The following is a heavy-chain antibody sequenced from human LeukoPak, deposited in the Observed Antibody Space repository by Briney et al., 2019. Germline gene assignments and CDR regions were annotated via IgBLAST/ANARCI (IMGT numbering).Heavy chain of an antibody. D-gene: IGHD3/OR15-3a*01. V-gene: IGHV4-61*02. CDR3: ARWTRDRDYFDY. CDR2: IDPSGST. Sequence: PSETLSLTCTVSGGSISSGSYYWTWIRQPAGKGLEWIGRIDPSGSTDYNPSLKSRVTISVDTSKNQFSLKLSSVTAADTAVYYCARWTRDRDYFDYWGQGTLVTVSS. CDR1: GGSISSGSYY. J-gene: IGHJ4*02.